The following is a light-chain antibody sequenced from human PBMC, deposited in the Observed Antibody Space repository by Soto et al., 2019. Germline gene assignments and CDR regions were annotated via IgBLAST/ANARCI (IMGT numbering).Light chain of an antibody. CDR2: AAS. CDR1: QSISSW. Sequence: DIEITQSPSTLSASVGDRATLTCRASQSISSWLAWYQQKPGKAPKLLIYAASTLQSGVPSRFRGSESWTDCTLTLSRLQPEDVGTYYCQQVNNYPLTFGGGTKVDIK. J-gene: IGKJ4*01. CDR3: QQVNNYPLT. V-gene: IGKV1-5*01.